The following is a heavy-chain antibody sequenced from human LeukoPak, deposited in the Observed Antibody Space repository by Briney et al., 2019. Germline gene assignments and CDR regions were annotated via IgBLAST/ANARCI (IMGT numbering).Heavy chain of an antibody. D-gene: IGHD3-10*01. CDR2: IYYSGNT. CDR3: ARDDYGSGTYFDY. J-gene: IGHJ4*02. CDR1: GVSISSSNSY. V-gene: IGHV4-39*07. Sequence: SETLSLTCTVSGVSISSSNSYWGWIRQPPGKGLEWIGSIYYSGNTYYNASLKSRVTISVDTAKNQFSLKLTSVTAADTAVYYCARDDYGSGTYFDYWGQGTLVTVSS.